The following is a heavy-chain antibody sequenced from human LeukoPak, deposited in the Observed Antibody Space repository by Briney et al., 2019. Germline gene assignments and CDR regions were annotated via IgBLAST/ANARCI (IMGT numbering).Heavy chain of an antibody. V-gene: IGHV4-30-4*08. J-gene: IGHJ2*01. Sequence: SETLSLTCTVSGGSISSGDYYWSWIRQPPGKGLEWIGYIYYSGSTYYNPSLKSRVTISVDTSKNQFSLKLSSVTAADTAVYYCARDGATVVTWSRIRYFDLWGRGTLVTVSS. D-gene: IGHD4-23*01. CDR1: GGSISSGDYY. CDR3: ARDGATVVTWSRIRYFDL. CDR2: IYYSGST.